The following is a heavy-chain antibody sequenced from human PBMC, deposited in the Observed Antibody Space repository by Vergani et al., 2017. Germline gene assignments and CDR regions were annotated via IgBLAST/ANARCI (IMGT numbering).Heavy chain of an antibody. CDR3: AREGVVVAAKVFDI. D-gene: IGHD2-15*01. CDR1: GGSISSYY. CDR2: IYYSGST. V-gene: IGHV4-59*01. Sequence: QVQLQESGPGLVKPSETLSLTCTVSGGSISSYYWSWIRLPPGKGLEWIGYIYYSGSTNYNPSLKSRVTISVDTSKNQFSLKLSSVTAADTAVYYCAREGVVVAAKVFDIWGQGTMVTVSS. J-gene: IGHJ3*02.